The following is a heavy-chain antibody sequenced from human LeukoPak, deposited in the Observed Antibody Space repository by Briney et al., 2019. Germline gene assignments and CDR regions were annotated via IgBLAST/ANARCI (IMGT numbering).Heavy chain of an antibody. V-gene: IGHV1-2*02. J-gene: IGHJ4*02. CDR2: INPNSGAT. Sequence: ASVKVSCQASGYSLSGYYMHWVRQAPGQGLEWMGWINPNSGATNYAQKFQGRVTMTRDTSISTAYMELSRLRSDDTAVYYCARAEDTATFDYWGQGTLVTVSS. CDR3: ARAEDTATFDY. CDR1: GYSLSGYY. D-gene: IGHD5-18*01.